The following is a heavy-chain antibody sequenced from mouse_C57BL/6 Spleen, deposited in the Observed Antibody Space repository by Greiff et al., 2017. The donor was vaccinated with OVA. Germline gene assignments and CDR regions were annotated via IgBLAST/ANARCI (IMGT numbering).Heavy chain of an antibody. D-gene: IGHD1-1*01. CDR3: ARDYGSSYRYFDV. J-gene: IGHJ1*03. CDR2: IYPYNGVS. Sequence: VQLKESGPELVKPGASVKISCKASGYSFTGYYMHWVKQSHGNILDWIGYIYPYNGVSSYNQKFKGKATLTVDKSSSTAYMELRSLTSEDSAVYYCARDYGSSYRYFDVWGTGTTVTVSS. CDR1: GYSFTGYY. V-gene: IGHV1-31*01.